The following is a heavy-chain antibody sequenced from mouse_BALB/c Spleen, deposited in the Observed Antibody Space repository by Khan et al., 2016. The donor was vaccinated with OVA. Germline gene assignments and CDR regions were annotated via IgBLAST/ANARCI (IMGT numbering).Heavy chain of an antibody. CDR1: GYSITSGYF. Sequence: EVQLQESGPGLVKPSQSLSLTCSVTGYSITSGYFWNWIRQFPGNKLEWMGYISYDGNSNYNPSLKNRISITRDTSKNQFFLQLNSVTPEDTATSYCAGGGSSGPAWFAYWGQGTLVTVSA. D-gene: IGHD3-1*01. V-gene: IGHV3-6*02. CDR3: AGGGSSGPAWFAY. J-gene: IGHJ3*01. CDR2: ISYDGNS.